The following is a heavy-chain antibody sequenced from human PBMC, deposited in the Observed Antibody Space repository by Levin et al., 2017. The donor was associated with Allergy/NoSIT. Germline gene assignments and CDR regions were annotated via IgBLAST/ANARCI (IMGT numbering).Heavy chain of an antibody. CDR1: GFTFSGSA. CDR2: IRSKANSYAT. Sequence: KVSCAASGFTFSGSAMHWVRQASGKGLEWVGRIRSKANSYATAYAASVKGRFTISRDDSKNTAYLQMNSLKTEDTAVYYCTMTVAGLGFNDYWGQGTLVTVSS. V-gene: IGHV3-73*01. CDR3: TMTVAGLGFNDY. D-gene: IGHD6-19*01. J-gene: IGHJ4*02.